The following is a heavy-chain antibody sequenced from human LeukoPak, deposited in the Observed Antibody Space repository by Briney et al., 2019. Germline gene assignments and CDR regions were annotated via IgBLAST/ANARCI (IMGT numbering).Heavy chain of an antibody. V-gene: IGHV5-51*01. D-gene: IGHD2-21*02. CDR3: ARRAYCGGDCYLDY. CDR1: GYSFSSYW. Sequence: KVSCKGSGYSFSSYWIGWVRQMPGKGLEWMGMIYPGDSDTRYSPSFQGQVTISADKFISTAYLQWSSLKASDTAMYYCARRAYCGGDCYLDYWGQGTLVTVSS. J-gene: IGHJ4*02. CDR2: IYPGDSDT.